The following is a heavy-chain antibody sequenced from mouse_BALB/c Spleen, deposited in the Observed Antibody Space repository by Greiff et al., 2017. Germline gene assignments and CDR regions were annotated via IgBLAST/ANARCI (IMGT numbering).Heavy chain of an antibody. CDR2: IYPGDGDT. D-gene: IGHD1-3*01. CDR3: ARSGYPYAMDY. V-gene: IGHV1-87*01. CDR1: GYTFTSYW. Sequence: VQLQQSGAELARPGASVKLSCKASGYTFTSYWMQWVKQRPGQGLEWIGAIYPGDGDTRYTQKFKGKATLTADKSSSTAYMQLSSLASEDSAVYYCARSGYPYAMDYWGQGTSVTVSS. J-gene: IGHJ4*01.